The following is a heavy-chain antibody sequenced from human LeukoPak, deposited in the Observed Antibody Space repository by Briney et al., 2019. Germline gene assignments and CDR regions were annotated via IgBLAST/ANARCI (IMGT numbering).Heavy chain of an antibody. V-gene: IGHV3-66*01. J-gene: IGHJ4*03. D-gene: IGHD5-18*01. CDR3: ARAGYSYDDDY. Sequence: GGSLRLSCAASGFTVSSNYMCWVRQAPGKGLEWVSVTYSGGNTNYADSVKGRFTVSRDNSKNTLYLQMNSLRVEDTAVYYCARAGYSYDDDYWGQGTTVTVSS. CDR2: TYSGGNT. CDR1: GFTVSSNY.